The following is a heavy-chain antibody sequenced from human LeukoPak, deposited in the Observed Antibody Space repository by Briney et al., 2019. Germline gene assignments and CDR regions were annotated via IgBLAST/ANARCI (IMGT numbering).Heavy chain of an antibody. J-gene: IGHJ4*02. CDR2: ISRGSNCI. V-gene: IGHV3-48*02. Sequence: QTGGSLTLSCAASGFTVSNNSTSCGRQAPGKGVEWVSYISRGSNCISYADPVKGSFTISRDNAENSLYLQMQSLRDDDAAVYYCARDLGGPNDYWGQGTLVIVSS. D-gene: IGHD2-15*01. CDR1: GFTVSNNS. CDR3: ARDLGGPNDY.